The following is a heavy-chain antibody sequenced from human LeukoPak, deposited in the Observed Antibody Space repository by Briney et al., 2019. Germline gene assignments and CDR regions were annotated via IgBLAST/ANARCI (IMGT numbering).Heavy chain of an antibody. Sequence: GRSLRLFCAASGFTFSSYAMHWVRQAPGKGLEWVAVISYDGSNKYYADSVKGRFTISRDNSKNTLYLQMNSLRAEDTAVYYCARVFIVVVPAAILDYGMDVWGQGTTVTVSS. CDR1: GFTFSSYA. D-gene: IGHD2-2*02. CDR3: ARVFIVVVPAAILDYGMDV. CDR2: ISYDGSNK. J-gene: IGHJ6*02. V-gene: IGHV3-30-3*01.